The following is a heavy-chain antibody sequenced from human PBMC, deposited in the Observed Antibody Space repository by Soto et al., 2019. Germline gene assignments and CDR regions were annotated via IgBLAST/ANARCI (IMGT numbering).Heavy chain of an antibody. CDR2: ISSSSSTI. J-gene: IGHJ6*02. CDR1: GFTFSNYS. D-gene: IGHD3-22*01. V-gene: IGHV3-48*02. CDR3: ARDSYYDTDYYYGMDV. Sequence: GGSLRLSCAASGFTFSNYSMNWVRQAPGKGLEWVSYISSSSSTIYYADSVKGRFTISRDNAKNSLYLQMNSLRDEDTAVYYCARDSYYDTDYYYGMDVWGQGTTVTVS.